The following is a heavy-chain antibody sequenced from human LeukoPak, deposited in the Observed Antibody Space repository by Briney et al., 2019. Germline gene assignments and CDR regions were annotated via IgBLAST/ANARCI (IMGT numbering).Heavy chain of an antibody. V-gene: IGHV1-18*01. J-gene: IGHJ6*02. CDR1: GYTFTSYG. CDR3: ARDGKFIPYDMDV. Sequence: GASMKVSCKASGYTFTSYGISWVRQAPGQGLEWMGWISTHDGNTNYAQRLQGRVTVTTDTSTSTAYMELRSLRSDDTAVYYCARDGKFIPYDMDVWGQGTTVTVSS. CDR2: ISTHDGNT. D-gene: IGHD1-14*01.